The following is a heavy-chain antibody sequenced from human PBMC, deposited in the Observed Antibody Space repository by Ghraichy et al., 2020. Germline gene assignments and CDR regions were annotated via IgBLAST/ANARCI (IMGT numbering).Heavy chain of an antibody. V-gene: IGHV1-18*01. CDR1: GYTFTSYG. CDR2: ISAYNGNT. J-gene: IGHJ6*02. Sequence: ASVKVSCKASGYTFTSYGISWVRQAPGQGLEWMGWISAYNGNTNYAQKLQGRVTMTTDTSTSTAYMELRSLRSDDTAVYYCARVRGFDRNYYYGMDVWGQGTTVTVSS. D-gene: IGHD3-9*01. CDR3: ARVRGFDRNYYYGMDV.